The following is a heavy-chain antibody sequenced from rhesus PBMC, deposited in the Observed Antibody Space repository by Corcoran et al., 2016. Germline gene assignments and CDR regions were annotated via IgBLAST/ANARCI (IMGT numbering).Heavy chain of an antibody. CDR2: IDGNSAST. V-gene: IGHV4-73*01. J-gene: IGHJ5-2*02. CDR3: AREDRSLDV. Sequence: QVKLQQWGEGLVKPSETLSLTCAVYGGSITGYYWSWIRQPPGKGLEGIGNIDGNSASTNYTPSLKNRVTISKDTSKNQFSLKLSSVTAADTAVYYCAREDRSLDVWGRGVLVTVSS. CDR1: GGSITGYY.